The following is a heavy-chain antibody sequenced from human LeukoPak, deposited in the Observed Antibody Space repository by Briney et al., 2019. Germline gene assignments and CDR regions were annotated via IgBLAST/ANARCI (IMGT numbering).Heavy chain of an antibody. D-gene: IGHD6-13*01. CDR2: VDPEDGET. CDR1: EYTLTELS. Sequence: ASVTVSFTVSEYTLTELSMHWVRQAPGKGLEWMGGVDPEDGETIYAQKFQGRVTMTEDTSTDTAYMELSSLRSEDTAVYYCATHNKDQQLGRVGAFDIWGQGTMVTVSS. CDR3: ATHNKDQQLGRVGAFDI. V-gene: IGHV1-24*01. J-gene: IGHJ3*02.